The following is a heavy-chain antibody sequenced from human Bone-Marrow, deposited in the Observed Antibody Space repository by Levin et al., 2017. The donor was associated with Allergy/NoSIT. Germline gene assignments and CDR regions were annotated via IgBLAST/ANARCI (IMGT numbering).Heavy chain of an antibody. D-gene: IGHD6-19*01. V-gene: IGHV3-30*18. CDR1: GFTFSNYI. Sequence: SCAASGFTFSNYIIHWVRQAPGKGLEWVAVMSNDGNNKYYADSVKGRFTISRDNSRSTVYLQMNSLRAEDTAIYYCAKQSPHGSSGLDYWGQGTLVTVSS. CDR3: AKQSPHGSSGLDY. J-gene: IGHJ4*02. CDR2: MSNDGNNK.